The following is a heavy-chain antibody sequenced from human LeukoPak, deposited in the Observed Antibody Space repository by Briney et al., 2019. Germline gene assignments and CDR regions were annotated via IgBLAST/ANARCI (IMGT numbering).Heavy chain of an antibody. CDR1: GFTFSDYP. V-gene: IGHV3-7*01. CDR3: ARWRGAQSEFDF. Sequence: GGSLTLSCSVSGFTFSDYPMGWVRQAPGKGLEWVANVEDGGIEKEYVDSVKGRFTISRDDAENLLYLQMNSLRAEDTALYFCARWRGAQSEFDFWGQGTQVIGSS. J-gene: IGHJ4*02. CDR2: VEDGGIEK. D-gene: IGHD3-3*01.